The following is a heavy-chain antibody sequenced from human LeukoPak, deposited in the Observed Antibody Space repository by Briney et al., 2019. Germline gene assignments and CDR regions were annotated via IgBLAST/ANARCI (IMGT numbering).Heavy chain of an antibody. V-gene: IGHV3-30*03. D-gene: IGHD5-12*01. Sequence: PGGSLRLSCAASGVTFRSYGMHWVRQAPGKGLEWVALISSDGNDKLYADSVKGRFTISRDDSKSTLYLQMNSLRAEDTAVYFFTSKVIRGNSGDDYDEWGQGTLVTVSS. CDR1: GVTFRSYG. CDR3: TSKVIRGNSGDDYDE. J-gene: IGHJ4*02. CDR2: ISSDGNDK.